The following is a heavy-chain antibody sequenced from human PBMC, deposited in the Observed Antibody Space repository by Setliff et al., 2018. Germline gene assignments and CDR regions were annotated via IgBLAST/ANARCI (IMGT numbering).Heavy chain of an antibody. V-gene: IGHV4-4*02. CDR3: ARGRIAERPEAIDY. CDR1: GDSISSGNW. D-gene: IGHD6-6*01. Sequence: SETLSLTCAASGDSISSGNWWSWVRQPPEKGLEWNGEINHSGNTDYKPSLKSRLTMSVDTSRNQFSLNLGSVTAADTGVYYCARGRIAERPEAIDYWGQGTPVTVSS. J-gene: IGHJ4*02. CDR2: INHSGNT.